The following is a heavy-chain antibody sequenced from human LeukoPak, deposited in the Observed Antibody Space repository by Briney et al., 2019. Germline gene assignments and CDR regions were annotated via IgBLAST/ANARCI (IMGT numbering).Heavy chain of an antibody. V-gene: IGHV1-18*01. CDR3: ASLYGDPFGLAAFDI. J-gene: IGHJ3*02. D-gene: IGHD4-17*01. Sequence: ASVKVSCKASGYTFTSYGISWVRQAPGQGLEWMGWISAYNGNTNYAQKLQGRVTMTTDTSTSTAYMELRSLRSDDTAVYYCASLYGDPFGLAAFDIWGQGTMVTVSS. CDR1: GYTFTSYG. CDR2: ISAYNGNT.